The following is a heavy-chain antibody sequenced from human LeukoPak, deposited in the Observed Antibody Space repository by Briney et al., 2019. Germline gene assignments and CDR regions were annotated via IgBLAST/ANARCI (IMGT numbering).Heavy chain of an antibody. Sequence: SETLSLTCAVYGGSFSGYYWSWIRQPPGKGLEWIGEINHSGSTNYNPSLKSRVTISVDTSKNQFSLKLSSVTAADTAVYYCARVVGVPIFGVVGGWFDPWGQGTLVTVSS. V-gene: IGHV4-34*01. CDR1: GGSFSGYY. CDR3: ARVVGVPIFGVVGGWFDP. J-gene: IGHJ5*02. CDR2: INHSGST. D-gene: IGHD3-3*01.